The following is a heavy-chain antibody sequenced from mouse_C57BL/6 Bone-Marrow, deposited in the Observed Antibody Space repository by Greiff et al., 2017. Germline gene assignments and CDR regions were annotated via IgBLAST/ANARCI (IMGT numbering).Heavy chain of an antibody. CDR2: IYPGSGST. CDR1: GYTFTSYW. J-gene: IGHJ1*03. D-gene: IGHD1-1*01. V-gene: IGHV1-55*01. Sequence: LVESGAELVKPGASVKMSCKASGYTFTSYWITWVKQRPGQGLEWIGDIYPGSGSTNYNEKFKSKATLTVDTSSSTAYMQLSSLTSEDSAVYYCARSGVVATYWYFDVWGTGTTVTVSS. CDR3: ARSGVVATYWYFDV.